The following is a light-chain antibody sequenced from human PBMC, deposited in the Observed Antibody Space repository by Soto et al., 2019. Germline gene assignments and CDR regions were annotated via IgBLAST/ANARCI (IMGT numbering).Light chain of an antibody. CDR2: KVS. Sequence: DVVMTQSPLSLPVTLGQPASFSCRSSQSLVRSDGISYLNWFHQRPGQSPRRLIYKVSYRDFGVRDRFSGSGSGTEVTLKISRLEAEDVGVYYGLQGTQWPGTLGQGTKLEIK. CDR1: QSLVRSDGISY. J-gene: IGKJ2*01. V-gene: IGKV2-30*02. CDR3: LQGTQWPGT.